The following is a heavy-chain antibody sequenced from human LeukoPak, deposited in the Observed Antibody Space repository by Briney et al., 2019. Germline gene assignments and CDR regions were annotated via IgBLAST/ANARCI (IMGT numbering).Heavy chain of an antibody. D-gene: IGHD6-19*01. CDR1: GFTFSSYA. CDR3: ARVVAVAGTRYFDY. Sequence: GGSLRLSCAASGFTFSSYAMHWVRQAPGKGLEWVAVISYDGGNKYYADSVKGRFTISRDNSKNTLYLQMNSLRAEDTAVYYCARVVAVAGTRYFDYWGQGTLVTVSS. CDR2: ISYDGGNK. J-gene: IGHJ4*02. V-gene: IGHV3-30*01.